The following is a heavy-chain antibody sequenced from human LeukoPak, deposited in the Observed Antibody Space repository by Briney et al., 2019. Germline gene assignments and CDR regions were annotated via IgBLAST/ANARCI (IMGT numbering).Heavy chain of an antibody. CDR2: IKSKSAGGTI. V-gene: IGHV3-15*01. Sequence: GGSLRLSCGGSGFSFKDSWMSWVRQVPGKGLEWLGRIKSKSAGGTIDYVAPVKGRFTISRDASKNTVYLQMHSLKAEDTAVYYRTTDPRYWGQGTLVTVSS. CDR1: GFSFKDSW. CDR3: TTDPRY. J-gene: IGHJ4*02.